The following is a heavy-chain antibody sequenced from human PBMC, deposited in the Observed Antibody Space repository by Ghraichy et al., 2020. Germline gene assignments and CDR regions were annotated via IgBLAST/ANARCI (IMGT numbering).Heavy chain of an antibody. D-gene: IGHD3-10*01. Sequence: GGSLRLSCAASGFTFSSYAMSWVRQAPGKGLEWVSAISGSGGSTYYADSVKGRFTISRDNSKNTLYLQMNSLRAEDTAVYYCAKEITMVRGVIGYNWFDPWGQGTLVTVSS. CDR2: ISGSGGST. CDR1: GFTFSSYA. J-gene: IGHJ5*02. CDR3: AKEITMVRGVIGYNWFDP. V-gene: IGHV3-23*01.